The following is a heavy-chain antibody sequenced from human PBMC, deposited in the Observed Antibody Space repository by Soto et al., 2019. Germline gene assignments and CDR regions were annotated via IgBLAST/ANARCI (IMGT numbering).Heavy chain of an antibody. CDR3: ARDSPNQGKDD. Sequence: QVQLVQSGAEVKKPGSSVKVSCKASGGTFSSYTISWVRQAPGQGLEWMGRIIPILGIANYAQKFQGRVTITGDKSTSTAYMELSSLRSEDTAVYYGARDSPNQGKDDWGQGTLVTVSS. J-gene: IGHJ4*02. V-gene: IGHV1-69*08. CDR1: GGTFSSYT. CDR2: IIPILGIA.